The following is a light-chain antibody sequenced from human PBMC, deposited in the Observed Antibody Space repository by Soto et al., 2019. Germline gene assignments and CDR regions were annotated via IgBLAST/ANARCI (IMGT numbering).Light chain of an antibody. J-gene: IGKJ4*01. CDR1: QDISNY. Sequence: DIQMTQSPSSLSASVGDRVTITCRASQDISNYLAWYQQKPGKVPKLLIYAASTLQSGVPSRFSGSGSGTDFTLTISSLQPEDVATYYCQKYNSAPLTFGGGNKVDIK. V-gene: IGKV1-27*01. CDR3: QKYNSAPLT. CDR2: AAS.